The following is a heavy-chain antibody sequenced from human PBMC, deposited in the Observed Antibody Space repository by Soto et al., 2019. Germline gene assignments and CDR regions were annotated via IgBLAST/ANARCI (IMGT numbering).Heavy chain of an antibody. CDR1: GGSISSGGYC. V-gene: IGHV4-31*03. Sequence: SETLPHTCTVSGGSISSGGYCWSWIRQHPGKGLEWIGYIYYSGRTNYNPSLKSRVTISVDTSKNQFSLKLNSVTAADTAVYYCARVFSDSSSFFDPWGQGTLVTVSS. J-gene: IGHJ5*02. CDR3: ARVFSDSSSFFDP. CDR2: IYYSGRT. D-gene: IGHD6-13*01.